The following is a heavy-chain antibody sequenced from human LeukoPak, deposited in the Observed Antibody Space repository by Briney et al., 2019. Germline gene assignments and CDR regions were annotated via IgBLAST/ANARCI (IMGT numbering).Heavy chain of an antibody. CDR2: ISYDGSNK. J-gene: IGHJ4*02. D-gene: IGHD6-19*01. CDR1: GFTFSSYA. CDR3: AREGPVAGFDY. Sequence: GRSLRLSCAASGFTFSSYAMHWVRQAPGKGLEWVAVISYDGSNKYYADSVKGRFTISRDNSKNTLYLQMNSLRAEDTAVYYCAREGPVAGFDYWGQGTLVTVSS. V-gene: IGHV3-30-3*01.